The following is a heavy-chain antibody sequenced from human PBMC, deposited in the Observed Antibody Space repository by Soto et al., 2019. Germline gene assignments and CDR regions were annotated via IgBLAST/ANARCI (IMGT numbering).Heavy chain of an antibody. CDR1: GFSLRSYA. J-gene: IGHJ4*02. Sequence: GGSLRLSCAASGFSLRSYAVAWVRQAPGKGQEWVAVVSIGGSTHYADSVRGRFTISRDKSKNTLSLQMNSLTAEDTAVYFCAKRRGAGGHFDYWGQGARVTVSS. CDR2: VSIGGST. CDR3: AKRRGAGGHFDY. V-gene: IGHV3-23*01. D-gene: IGHD2-15*01.